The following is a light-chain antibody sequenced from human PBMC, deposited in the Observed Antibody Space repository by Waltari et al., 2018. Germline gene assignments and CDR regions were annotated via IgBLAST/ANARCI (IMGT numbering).Light chain of an antibody. J-gene: IGKJ2*01. CDR3: QQYNKWPPRYT. Sequence: EIILTHSPATLSVSPGVRATLSCRASQSVSSNLAWYQQKPGQAPRLLIYGASTRATGIPARFSGSGSGTEFTLTISSLQSEDFAVYYCQQYNKWPPRYTFGQGTKVEIK. CDR1: QSVSSN. V-gene: IGKV3-15*01. CDR2: GAS.